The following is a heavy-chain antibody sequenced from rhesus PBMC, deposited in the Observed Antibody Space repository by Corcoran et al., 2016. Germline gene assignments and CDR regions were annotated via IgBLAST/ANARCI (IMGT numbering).Heavy chain of an antibody. CDR2: ISVSGGTI. Sequence: DVQLVESGGGLVKPGGSLRLSCVASGFTFSSYVMHWVRQAPGKGLEGVSVISVSGGTIYYADSVKGRFTISRDNAKNSLFLQMNSLRAEDTAVYYCTRDLYSGSWDDAFDFWGQGLRVTVSS. D-gene: IGHD6-25*01. J-gene: IGHJ3*01. CDR1: GFTFSSYV. V-gene: IGHV3S26*01. CDR3: TRDLYSGSWDDAFDF.